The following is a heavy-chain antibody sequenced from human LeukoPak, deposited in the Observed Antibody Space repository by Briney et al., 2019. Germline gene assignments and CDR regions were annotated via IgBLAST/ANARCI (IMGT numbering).Heavy chain of an antibody. CDR3: ARGQKYTSSYTVTELGSRYFDY. D-gene: IGHD5-18*01. Sequence: SETLSLTCTVSGGSISSYYWNWIRQPPGKGLEDIGYIFYSGRTNYNPSLKSRVTLSVDTSKNWFSLRLTSVTAADTAVYYCARGQKYTSSYTVTELGSRYFDYWGQGALVTVSS. V-gene: IGHV4-59*01. CDR1: GGSISSYY. CDR2: IFYSGRT. J-gene: IGHJ4*02.